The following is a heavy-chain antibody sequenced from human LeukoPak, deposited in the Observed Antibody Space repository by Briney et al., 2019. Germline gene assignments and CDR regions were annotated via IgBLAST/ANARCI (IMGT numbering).Heavy chain of an antibody. Sequence: SETLSLTCTVFGGSASGYSWTRIRQSPGKGLEWIGEIFYTGIASYNPSLESRLTISLDPSKNEFSLKLSSVTAADTAVYYCARDEGYSGSHHWFDPWGQGTLVTVSS. CDR3: ARDEGYSGSHHWFDP. CDR2: IFYTGIA. V-gene: IGHV4-59*02. CDR1: GGSASGYS. J-gene: IGHJ5*02. D-gene: IGHD1-26*01.